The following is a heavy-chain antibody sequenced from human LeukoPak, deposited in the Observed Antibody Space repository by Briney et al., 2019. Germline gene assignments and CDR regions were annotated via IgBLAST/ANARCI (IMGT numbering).Heavy chain of an antibody. V-gene: IGHV1-69*05. D-gene: IGHD4-11*01. CDR2: IIPEFGTA. CDR3: ARDYSNYFHAFDI. J-gene: IGHJ3*02. CDR1: GGTFSTYA. Sequence: SVKVSCKASGGTFSTYAVSWVRQAPGQGPEWMGRIIPEFGTANYAQNFQGRVTMTTDTSTSTAYMELRSLRSDDTAVYYCARDYSNYFHAFDIWGQGTMVTVSS.